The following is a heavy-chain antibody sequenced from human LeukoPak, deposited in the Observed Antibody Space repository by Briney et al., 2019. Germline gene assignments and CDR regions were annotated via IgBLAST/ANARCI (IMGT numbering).Heavy chain of an antibody. Sequence: GGSLRLSCAASGFTFSSYSMNWVRQAPGKGLEWVSSISSSSYIYYADSVKGRFTISRDNAKNSLYLQMSSLRAEDTAVYYCARDRSGSYQTDDAFDIWGQGTMVTVSS. D-gene: IGHD1-26*01. CDR1: GFTFSSYS. CDR3: ARDRSGSYQTDDAFDI. CDR2: ISSSSYI. J-gene: IGHJ3*02. V-gene: IGHV3-21*01.